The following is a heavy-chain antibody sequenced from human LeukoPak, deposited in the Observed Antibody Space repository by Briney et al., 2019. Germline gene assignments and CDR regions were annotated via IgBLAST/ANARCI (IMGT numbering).Heavy chain of an antibody. CDR2: IWYDGSNK. CDR3: ARDYYDSSGYYPWYGMDV. J-gene: IGHJ6*02. CDR1: GFTFSSYG. D-gene: IGHD3-22*01. Sequence: GGSLRLSRAASGFTFSSYGMHWVRQAPGKGLEWVAVIWYDGSNKYYADSVKGRFTISRDNSKNTLYLQMNSLRAEDTAVYYCARDYYDSSGYYPWYGMDVWGQGTTVTVSS. V-gene: IGHV3-33*01.